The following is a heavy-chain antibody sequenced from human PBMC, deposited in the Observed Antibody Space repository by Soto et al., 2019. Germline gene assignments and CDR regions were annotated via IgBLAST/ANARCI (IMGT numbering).Heavy chain of an antibody. CDR2: ISSSSSTI. Sequence: EVQLVESGGGLVQPGGSLRLSCAASGFSFSTYNMNWVRQAPGKGLEWVSYISSSSSTIYYADSVKGRFTISRDNAKNSLHLQMNSLRDEDTAVYYCTRESTSTLGIVGVIYGDYWGQGTLVTVSS. J-gene: IGHJ4*02. V-gene: IGHV3-48*02. CDR3: TRESTSTLGIVGVIYGDY. D-gene: IGHD1-26*01. CDR1: GFSFSTYN.